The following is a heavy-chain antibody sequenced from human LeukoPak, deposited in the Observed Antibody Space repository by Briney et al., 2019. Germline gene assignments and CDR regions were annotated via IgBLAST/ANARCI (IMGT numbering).Heavy chain of an antibody. D-gene: IGHD6-13*01. CDR2: ISAYNGNT. V-gene: IGHV1-18*01. CDR1: GYTFTSYG. CDR3: ARVAGEYSSSWYGLVDY. Sequence: GASVKVSCKASGYTFTSYGISWVRQAPGQGLEWMGWISAYNGNTNYAQKLQGRVTMTTDTSTSTAYMELRSLRSDDTAVYYCARVAGEYSSSWYGLVDYWGQGTLVTVSS. J-gene: IGHJ4*02.